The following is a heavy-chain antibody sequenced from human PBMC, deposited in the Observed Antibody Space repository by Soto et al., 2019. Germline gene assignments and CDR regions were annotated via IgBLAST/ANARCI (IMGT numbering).Heavy chain of an antibody. CDR2: IDPSDSYT. D-gene: IGHD2-2*01. Sequence: PXESLKISCKGSGYSFTSYWISWVRQMPGKGLEWMGRIDPSDSYTNYSPSFQGHVTISADKSISTAYLQWSSLKASDTAMYYCASLLGYCSSTSCSRDGMDVWGQGTTVTVSS. V-gene: IGHV5-10-1*01. CDR1: GYSFTSYW. J-gene: IGHJ6*02. CDR3: ASLLGYCSSTSCSRDGMDV.